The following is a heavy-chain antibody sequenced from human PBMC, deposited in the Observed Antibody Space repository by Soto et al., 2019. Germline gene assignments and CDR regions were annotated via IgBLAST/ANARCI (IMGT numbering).Heavy chain of an antibody. D-gene: IGHD2-15*01. CDR2: IYHSGST. CDR1: GGSISSGGYS. Sequence: QLQLQESGPGLVKPSQTLSLTCAVSGGSISSGGYSWSWIRQPPGKGLEWIGYIYHSGSTYYNPSLTRRVTISVDRSKNQFSLKLSSVTAAATAVYYCARKRGGYCSGGSCPTYGMDVWDHGTTVTVSS. CDR3: ARKRGGYCSGGSCPTYGMDV. V-gene: IGHV4-30-2*01. J-gene: IGHJ6*02.